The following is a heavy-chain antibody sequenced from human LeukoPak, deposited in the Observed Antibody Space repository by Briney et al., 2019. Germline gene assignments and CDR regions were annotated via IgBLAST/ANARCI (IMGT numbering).Heavy chain of an antibody. D-gene: IGHD3-10*01. CDR3: ARGQYYYGSGSYYTRYYFDY. CDR2: LSYDGSNK. CDR1: GFTFSSYA. Sequence: GGSLRLSCAASGFTFSSYAMHWVRQAPGKGLEWVAVLSYDGSNKYYADSVKGRFTISRDNSKNTLYLQMNSLRAEDTAVYYCARGQYYYGSGSYYTRYYFDYWGQGTLVTVSS. V-gene: IGHV3-30-3*01. J-gene: IGHJ4*02.